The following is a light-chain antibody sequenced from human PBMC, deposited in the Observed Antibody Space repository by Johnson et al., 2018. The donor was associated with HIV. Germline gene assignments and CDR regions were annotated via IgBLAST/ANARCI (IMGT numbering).Light chain of an antibody. CDR1: SSNIGNNY. CDR2: DNN. CDR3: GTWDSSLSANV. J-gene: IGLJ1*01. V-gene: IGLV1-51*01. Sequence: QSVLTQPPSVSAAPGQKVTIPCSGSSSNIGNNYASWYQQVPGTAPKLLIYDNNKRPTGIPARFSGSKSGTSATLGITGLQTGDEADYYCGTWDSSLSANVFGTGTKVTVL.